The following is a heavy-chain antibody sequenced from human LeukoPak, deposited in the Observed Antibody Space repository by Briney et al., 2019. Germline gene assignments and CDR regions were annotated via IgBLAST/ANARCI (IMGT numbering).Heavy chain of an antibody. CDR1: EFTFSTYS. Sequence: GGSLRLSCAASEFTFSTYSMNWVRQAPEKGLEWVSSISSSSSYIYYADSVKGRFTISRDNAKNSLYVQMNSLRAEDTAVYYCARVSGDTDYGGNSLDYWGQGTLVTVSS. V-gene: IGHV3-21*01. D-gene: IGHD4-23*01. CDR3: ARVSGDTDYGGNSLDY. CDR2: ISSSSSYI. J-gene: IGHJ4*02.